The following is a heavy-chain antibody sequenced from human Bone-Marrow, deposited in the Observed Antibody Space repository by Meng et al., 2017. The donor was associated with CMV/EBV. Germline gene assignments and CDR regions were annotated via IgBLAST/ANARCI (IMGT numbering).Heavy chain of an antibody. Sequence: TVSGGSISSGDYYWSWIRQPPGKGLEWIGSIYYSGSTYYNPSLKSRVTISVDTSKNQFSLKLSSVTAADTAVYYCARDEAVAGTWDYWGQGTLVTVSS. CDR3: ARDEAVAGTWDY. V-gene: IGHV4-30-4*01. CDR2: IYYSGST. D-gene: IGHD6-19*01. J-gene: IGHJ4*02. CDR1: GGSISSGDYY.